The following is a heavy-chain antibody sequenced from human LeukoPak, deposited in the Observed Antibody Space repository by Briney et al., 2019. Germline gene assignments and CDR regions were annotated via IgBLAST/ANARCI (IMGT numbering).Heavy chain of an antibody. CDR2: IYYSGST. CDR3: ARVPRSYYYYYYMDV. V-gene: IGHV4-39*07. Sequence: SETLSLTCTVSGGSISSSSYHWGWIRQPPGKGLEWIGSIYYSGSTYYNPSLKSRVTISVDTSKNHFSLKLSSVTAADTAVYYCARVPRSYYYYYYMDVWGKGTTVTVSS. CDR1: GGSISSSSYH. J-gene: IGHJ6*03.